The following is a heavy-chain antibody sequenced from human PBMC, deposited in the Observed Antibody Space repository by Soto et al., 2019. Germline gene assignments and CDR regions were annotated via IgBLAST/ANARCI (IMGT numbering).Heavy chain of an antibody. D-gene: IGHD3-9*01. CDR1: GGSISSGGYS. V-gene: IGHV4-30-2*01. CDR3: ARDRGLRYFSLFDP. CDR2: IYHSGST. Sequence: QLQLQESGSGLVKPSQTLSLTSAVSGGSISSGGYSWSWIRQPPGKGLEWIGYIYHSGSTYYNPSLKSRVTISVDRSKNQFSLKLSSVTAADTAVYYCARDRGLRYFSLFDPWGQGTLVTVSS. J-gene: IGHJ5*02.